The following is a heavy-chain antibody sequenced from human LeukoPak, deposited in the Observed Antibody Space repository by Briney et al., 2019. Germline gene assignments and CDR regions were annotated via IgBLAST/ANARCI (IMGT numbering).Heavy chain of an antibody. Sequence: GASVKVSCKASGGTFSSYAISWVRQAPGQGLEWMGGIIPIFGTANYAQKFQGRVTITADKSTSTAYMELSSLRSEDTAVYYCAKTGTPGMNYYYYYMDVWGKGTTVTVSS. J-gene: IGHJ6*03. CDR3: AKTGTPGMNYYYYYMDV. CDR1: GGTFSSYA. CDR2: IIPIFGTA. D-gene: IGHD1-1*01. V-gene: IGHV1-69*06.